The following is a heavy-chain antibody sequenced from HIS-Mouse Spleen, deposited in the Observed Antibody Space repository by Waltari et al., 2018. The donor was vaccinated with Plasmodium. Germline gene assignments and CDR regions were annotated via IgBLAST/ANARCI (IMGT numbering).Heavy chain of an antibody. D-gene: IGHD1-26*01. J-gene: IGHJ4*02. CDR2: IYYNGST. V-gene: IGHV4-39*01. Sequence: QLQLQESGPGLVKPSETLSLPCTVSGGSIRSSSYYWGWIRQPPGKGLEWIGSIYYNGSTYYNPSLKSRVTISVDTSKNQFSLKLSSVTAADTAVYYCARRGGSYYYFDYWGQGTLVTVSS. CDR1: GGSIRSSSYY. CDR3: ARRGGSYYYFDY.